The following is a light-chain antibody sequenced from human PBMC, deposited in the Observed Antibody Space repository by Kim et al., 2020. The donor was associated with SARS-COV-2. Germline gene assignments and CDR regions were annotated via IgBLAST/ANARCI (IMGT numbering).Light chain of an antibody. V-gene: IGLV1-40*01. CDR3: QSYDRSLSGSV. CDR1: SSNIGAGYD. J-gene: IGLJ3*02. CDR2: GNA. Sequence: QSVLTQPPSVSGAPGQRVTISCTGNSSNIGAGYDVHWYRQFPGTAPKLLIYGNANRPSGVPDRFSGSKSGTSASLAITGLQAEDAADYYCQSYDRSLSGSVFGGGTKLTVL.